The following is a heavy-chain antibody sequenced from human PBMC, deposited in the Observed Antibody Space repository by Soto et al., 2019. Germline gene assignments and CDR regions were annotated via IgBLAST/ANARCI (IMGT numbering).Heavy chain of an antibody. Sequence: EVQLVESGGGLVKPGGSLRLSCAASGFTFSSYSMNWVRQAPGKGLEWVSSISSSSSYIYYADSVKGRFTISRDNAKNVLWQQMSGVGAGDRCGFYGARDRAVGTGGFHTGGEGPLVAFSS. V-gene: IGHV3-21*01. J-gene: IGHJ4*02. CDR2: ISSSSSYI. D-gene: IGHD2-21*02. CDR1: GFTFSSYS. CDR3: ARDRAVGTGGFHT.